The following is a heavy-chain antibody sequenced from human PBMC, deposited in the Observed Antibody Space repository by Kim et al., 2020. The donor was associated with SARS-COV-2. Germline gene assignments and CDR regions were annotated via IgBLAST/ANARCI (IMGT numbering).Heavy chain of an antibody. CDR3: TRGALGGATPDY. J-gene: IGHJ4*02. D-gene: IGHD1-26*01. Sequence: SETLSLTCTVSGGSIINYYWTWVRQPPGKGLEWIGNIYYLGSTNYNPSLKSRVTMSVATSTNQFSLKLSSVTAADTAIYYCTRGALGGATPDYWGQGTLVTVSS. CDR1: GGSIINYY. CDR2: IYYLGST. V-gene: IGHV4-59*13.